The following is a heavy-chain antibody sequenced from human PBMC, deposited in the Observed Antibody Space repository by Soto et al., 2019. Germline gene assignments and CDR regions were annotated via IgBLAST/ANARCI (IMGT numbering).Heavy chain of an antibody. J-gene: IGHJ6*02. Sequence: GGSLRLSCAASGFTFSSYAMSWVRQAPGKGLEWVSAISGSGGSTYYADSVKGRFTISRDNSKNTLYLQMNSLRAEDTALYYCAKGRSYYYYYGVDVWGQGTTVPVSS. CDR3: AKGRSYYYYYGVDV. CDR2: ISGSGGST. CDR1: GFTFSSYA. V-gene: IGHV3-23*01.